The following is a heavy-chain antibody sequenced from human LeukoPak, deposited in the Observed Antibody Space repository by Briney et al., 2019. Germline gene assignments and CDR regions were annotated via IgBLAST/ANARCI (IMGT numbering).Heavy chain of an antibody. V-gene: IGHV4-34*01. CDR2: INHSGST. CDR3: ASERLGESIPFDY. Sequence: SETLSLTCAVYSESFSDYYWSWVRQPPGKGLEWIGQINHSGSTAYKSSLKSRATISVDSSKKQVSLKLNSVTAADTAVYYCASERLGESIPFDYWGQGTLVTVSS. CDR1: SESFSDYY. D-gene: IGHD3-10*01. J-gene: IGHJ4*02.